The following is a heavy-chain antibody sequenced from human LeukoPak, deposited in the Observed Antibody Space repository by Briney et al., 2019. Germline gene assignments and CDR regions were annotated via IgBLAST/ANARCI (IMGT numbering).Heavy chain of an antibody. V-gene: IGHV3-23*01. CDR1: GFTFSSYA. CDR2: ISGSGGST. CDR3: AKDIVSYYYDSSGPSY. D-gene: IGHD3-22*01. J-gene: IGHJ4*02. Sequence: GGSLRLSCAASGFTFSSYAMSWVREAPGKGLEWVSAISGSGGSTYYADSVKGRFTISRDNSKNTLYLQMNSLRAEDTAVYYCAKDIVSYYYDSSGPSYWGQGTLVTVSS.